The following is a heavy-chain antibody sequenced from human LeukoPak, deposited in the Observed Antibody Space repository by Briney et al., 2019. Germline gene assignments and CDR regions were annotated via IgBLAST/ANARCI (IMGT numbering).Heavy chain of an antibody. J-gene: IGHJ6*03. Sequence: GGSLRLSCAASGFTFSSYEMNWVRQAPGKGLEWVSYISSSGSTIYYADSVKGRFTISRDNSKNTLYLQMNSLRAEDTAVYYCAKDRGEVAGVMDVWGKGTTVTVSS. V-gene: IGHV3-48*03. CDR3: AKDRGEVAGVMDV. D-gene: IGHD6-19*01. CDR1: GFTFSSYE. CDR2: ISSSGSTI.